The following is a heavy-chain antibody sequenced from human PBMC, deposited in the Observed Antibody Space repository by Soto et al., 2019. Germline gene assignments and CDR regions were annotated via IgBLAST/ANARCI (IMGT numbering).Heavy chain of an antibody. Sequence: QVQLVQSGAEVKKPGASVKVSCKASGYTFTSYGVSWVRQAPGQGLEWMGWISGYNGNTDYAQKLQGRVTITTDTATSTAYMERRSLRSDDTAGYFCARVRGDSSSVYVFDPGGQGTLVTVSS. CDR2: ISGYNGNT. CDR1: GYTFTSYG. D-gene: IGHD6-13*01. V-gene: IGHV1-18*01. CDR3: ARVRGDSSSVYVFDP. J-gene: IGHJ5*02.